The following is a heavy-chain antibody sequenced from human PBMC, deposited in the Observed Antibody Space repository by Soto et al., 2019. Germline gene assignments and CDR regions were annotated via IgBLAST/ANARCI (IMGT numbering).Heavy chain of an antibody. D-gene: IGHD5-12*01. CDR3: ARGNHRWLQLGHFDR. CDR2: IIPIFGTV. Sequence: QVQLVQSGAEVKKPGSSVKVSCKASGGTFSNYPISWVRQAPGQGLEWMGGIIPIFGTVNYAQKFQGRVTITADESTSTEHIEMSSVRSVDTAVYYCARGNHRWLQLGHFDRWGRGTLVTVSS. CDR1: GGTFSNYP. J-gene: IGHJ2*01. V-gene: IGHV1-69*12.